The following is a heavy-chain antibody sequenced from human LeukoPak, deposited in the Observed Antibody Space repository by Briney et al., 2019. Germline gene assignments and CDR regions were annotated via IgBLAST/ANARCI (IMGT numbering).Heavy chain of an antibody. V-gene: IGHV3-48*01. CDR3: AKVKSPRAATGAFDI. CDR1: GFSFSSYS. Sequence: PGGSLRLSCAASGFSFSSYSMNWVRQAPGRGLEWVSYISSRSSVIDYADSVKGRFTISRDNSKNTLYLQMNSLRAEDTAVYYCAKVKSPRAATGAFDIWGQGTMVTVSS. CDR2: ISSRSSVI. D-gene: IGHD2-15*01. J-gene: IGHJ3*02.